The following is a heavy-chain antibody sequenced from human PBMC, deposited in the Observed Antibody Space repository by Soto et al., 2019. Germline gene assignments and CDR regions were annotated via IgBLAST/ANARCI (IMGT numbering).Heavy chain of an antibody. CDR3: ATGGYCSGGSCYVALDY. V-gene: IGHV1-24*01. J-gene: IGHJ4*02. CDR1: GYTFTSYY. Sequence: GASVKVSCKASGYTFTSYYMHWVRQAPGQGLEWMGGFDPEDGETIYAQKFQGRVTMTEDTSTDTAYMELSSLRSEDTAVYYCATGGYCSGGSCYVALDYWGQGTLVTVSS. CDR2: FDPEDGET. D-gene: IGHD2-15*01.